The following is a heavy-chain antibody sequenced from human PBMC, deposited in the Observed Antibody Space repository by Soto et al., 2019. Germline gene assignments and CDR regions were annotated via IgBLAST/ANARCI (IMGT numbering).Heavy chain of an antibody. Sequence: QVQLVESGGGVVQPGRSLRLSCAASGFTFSSYAMHWVRQAPGKGLEWVAVISYDGSNKYYADSVKGRFTISRDNSKNTLYLQMNSLRAEDTAVYSCARGNTALYGHDAFDIWGQGTMVTVSS. CDR1: GFTFSSYA. V-gene: IGHV3-30-3*01. CDR3: ARGNTALYGHDAFDI. CDR2: ISYDGSNK. J-gene: IGHJ3*02. D-gene: IGHD5-18*01.